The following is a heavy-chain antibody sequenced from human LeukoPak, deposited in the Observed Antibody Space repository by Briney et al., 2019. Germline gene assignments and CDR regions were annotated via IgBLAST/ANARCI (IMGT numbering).Heavy chain of an antibody. J-gene: IGHJ4*02. V-gene: IGHV6-1*01. Sequence: SQTLSLTCAISGDSVSSNSAAWNWIRQSPSRGLEWLGRTYYRSKWYNDYAVSVKSRITINPDTSKNQFSLQLNSVTPEDTAVYYRARGMATIDMALGFDYWGQGTLVTVSS. D-gene: IGHD5-24*01. CDR1: GDSVSSNSAA. CDR3: ARGMATIDMALGFDY. CDR2: TYYRSKWYN.